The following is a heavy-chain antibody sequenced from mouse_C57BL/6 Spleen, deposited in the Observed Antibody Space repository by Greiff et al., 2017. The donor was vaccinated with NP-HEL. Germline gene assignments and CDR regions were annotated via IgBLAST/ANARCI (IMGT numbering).Heavy chain of an antibody. CDR3: ARNYDGYYFDY. Sequence: EVKLVESGGGLVKPGGSLKLSCAASGFTFSDYGMHWVRQAPEKGLEWVAYISSGSSTIYYADTVKGRFTISRDNAKNTLFLQMTSLRSEDTAMYYCARNYDGYYFDYWGQGTTLTVSS. CDR2: ISSGSSTI. V-gene: IGHV5-17*01. CDR1: GFTFSDYG. J-gene: IGHJ2*01. D-gene: IGHD2-3*01.